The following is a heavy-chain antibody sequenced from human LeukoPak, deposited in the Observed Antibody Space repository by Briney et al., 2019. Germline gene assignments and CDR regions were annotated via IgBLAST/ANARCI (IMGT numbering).Heavy chain of an antibody. CDR2: IKQDGSEK. D-gene: IGHD2-2*01. Sequence: PGGSLRLSCAASGFTFSSYWMSWVRQAPGKGLEWVANIKQDGSEKYYVDSVKGRFTISRDNAKNSLYLQMNSLRAEDTAVYYCARGRHGRQLLSLAEYFQHWGQGTLVTVSS. CDR3: ARGRHGRQLLSLAEYFQH. CDR1: GFTFSSYW. V-gene: IGHV3-7*01. J-gene: IGHJ1*01.